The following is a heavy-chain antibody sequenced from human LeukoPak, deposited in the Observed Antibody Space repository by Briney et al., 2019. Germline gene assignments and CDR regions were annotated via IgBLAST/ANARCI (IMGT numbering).Heavy chain of an antibody. CDR3: ARPSSSGNYYY. D-gene: IGHD1-26*01. Sequence: SETLSLTCTVSGGSISSSSHWWGWIRQPPGKGLDWIGSIYYSGSPSYNPSLKSRVTISVDTSKNQLSLKLSSVTAADTAVYYCARPSSSGNYYYWGQGTLVTVSS. CDR2: IYYSGSP. J-gene: IGHJ4*01. V-gene: IGHV4-39*01. CDR1: GGSISSSSHW.